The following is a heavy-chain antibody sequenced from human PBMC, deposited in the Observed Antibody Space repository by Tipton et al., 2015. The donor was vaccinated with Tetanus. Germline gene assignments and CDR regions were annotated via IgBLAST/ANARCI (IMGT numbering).Heavy chain of an antibody. V-gene: IGHV4-61*01. D-gene: IGHD3-3*01. CDR2: ILYGGST. CDR3: ARIHDFWSGYFDF. J-gene: IGHJ4*02. Sequence: TLSLTCTVSGGSVSIGSYSWAWIRPPPGKGLEYIGYILYGGSTHYSPSLKSRVTVSADPSKNQFSLKLSSVTAADTAVYYCARIHDFWSGYFDFWGQGALVTVSS. CDR1: GGSVSIGSYS.